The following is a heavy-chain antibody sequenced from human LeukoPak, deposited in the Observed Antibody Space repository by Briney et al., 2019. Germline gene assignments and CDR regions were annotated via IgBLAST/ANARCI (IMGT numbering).Heavy chain of an antibody. CDR1: GGSINGYS. V-gene: IGHV4-59*13. D-gene: IGHD1-26*01. Sequence: TSETLSLTCTVSGGSINGYSWTWIRQPPGKGLELIGCVYHSGTTDSNPSLRSRLTMSADTSNNQFSLKLSSVTAADTAVYYCARLSQVGKAGAYDFHSLDVWGQGTTVTVSS. J-gene: IGHJ6*02. CDR3: ARLSQVGKAGAYDFHSLDV. CDR2: VYHSGTT.